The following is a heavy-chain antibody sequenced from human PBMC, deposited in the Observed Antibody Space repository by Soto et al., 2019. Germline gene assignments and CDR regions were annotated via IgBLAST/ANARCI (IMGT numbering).Heavy chain of an antibody. CDR2: IYDNGST. CDR1: GGSISRSGNY. Sequence: SETLSLTCTVSGGSISRSGNYWGWIRQPPGKGLEWIGSIYDNGSTHYNPSLKRRVSISVDTSKNQFSLNLSSVTAADTAVYYCARRCISISCFPYWGQGTLVTVSS. D-gene: IGHD2-2*01. CDR3: ARRCISISCFPY. V-gene: IGHV4-39*01. J-gene: IGHJ4*02.